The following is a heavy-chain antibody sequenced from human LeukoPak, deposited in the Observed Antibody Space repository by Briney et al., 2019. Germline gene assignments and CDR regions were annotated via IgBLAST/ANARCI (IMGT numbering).Heavy chain of an antibody. J-gene: IGHJ4*02. CDR1: GFTFSDSA. V-gene: IGHV3-73*01. D-gene: IGHD2-2*01. CDR2: IRSKANSYAT. CDR3: TTLLPTAASFDH. Sequence: GGSLKLPCAASGFTFSDSAMHWVRQASGKGLEWIGHIRSKANSYATAYAASVKGRFTISRDDSKNTAYLQINSLKTEDTAVYYCTTLLPTAASFDHWGQGTLVTVSS.